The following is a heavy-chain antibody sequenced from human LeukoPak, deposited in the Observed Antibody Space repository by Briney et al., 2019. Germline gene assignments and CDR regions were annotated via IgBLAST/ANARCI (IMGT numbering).Heavy chain of an antibody. CDR2: IKQDGSEK. V-gene: IGHV3-7*01. CDR1: GFTFTKYW. Sequence: GGSLRLSCAASGFTFTKYWMTWVRQAPGKGLEWVANIKQDGSEKFYVDSVKGRFTISRDNAKNSLYLQMNSLRAEDTAVYYCARDSRGYGSGSYYSYWGQGTLVTVSS. CDR3: ARDSRGYGSGSYYSY. D-gene: IGHD3-10*01. J-gene: IGHJ4*02.